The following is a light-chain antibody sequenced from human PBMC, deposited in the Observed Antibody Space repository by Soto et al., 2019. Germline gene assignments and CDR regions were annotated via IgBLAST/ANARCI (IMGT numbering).Light chain of an antibody. V-gene: IGKV1-5*03. CDR1: QSITNW. CDR2: QVS. Sequence: DIQVTQSPSTLSAYVGDRVTITCRASQSITNWVAWYQQKPGKPPRVLIFQVSTLETGVPSRFSGSGSGTEFALTISDLQPDDFATYYCQQNSSSSWTFGQGTRVEVK. J-gene: IGKJ1*01. CDR3: QQNSSSSWT.